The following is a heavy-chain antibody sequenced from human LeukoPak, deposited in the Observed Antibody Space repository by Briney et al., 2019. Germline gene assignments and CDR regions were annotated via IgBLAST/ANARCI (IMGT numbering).Heavy chain of an antibody. V-gene: IGHV3-23*01. D-gene: IGHD5-12*01. CDR1: GFTFSSYA. CDR3: VATIRHGGSDYFDY. Sequence: GGSLRLSCAASGFTFSSYAMSWVRQAPGKGLEWVSAISGSGGSTYYADSVKGRFTISRDNSKNTLYLQMNSLKTEDTAVYYAVATIRHGGSDYFDYWGQGTLVTVSS. CDR2: ISGSGGST. J-gene: IGHJ4*02.